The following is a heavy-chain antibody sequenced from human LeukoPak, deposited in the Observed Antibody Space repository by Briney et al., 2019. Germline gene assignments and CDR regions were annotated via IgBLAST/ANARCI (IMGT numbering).Heavy chain of an antibody. D-gene: IGHD3-22*01. CDR2: IYYSGST. J-gene: IGHJ4*02. V-gene: IGHV4-39*01. CDR3: ARRGYDSGGYYIVY. Sequence: PSETLSLTCTVSGGSISSSSYYWGWIRQPPGKGLEWIGSIYYSGSTYYNPSLKSRVTISVDTSKNQFSLKLTSVTAADTAVYYCARRGYDSGGYYIVYWGQGTLVTVSS. CDR1: GGSISSSSYY.